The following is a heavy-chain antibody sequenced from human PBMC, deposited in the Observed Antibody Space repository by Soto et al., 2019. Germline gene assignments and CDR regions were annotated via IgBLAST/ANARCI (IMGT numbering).Heavy chain of an antibody. J-gene: IGHJ6*02. CDR2: IKYIGIT. CDR3: ARDSAIGYCTNGVCPDSYYYYYGMDV. Sequence: SAPLSLTCTVSGGSISSGDYYWTWIRQPTDKGQEWIEYIKYIGITYSNPSLKSRVTISVDTSKNQFSLKLSSVTAADTAVYYCARDSAIGYCTNGVCPDSYYYYYGMDVWGQGTTVTVSS. V-gene: IGHV4-30-4*01. D-gene: IGHD2-8*01. CDR1: GGSISSGDYY.